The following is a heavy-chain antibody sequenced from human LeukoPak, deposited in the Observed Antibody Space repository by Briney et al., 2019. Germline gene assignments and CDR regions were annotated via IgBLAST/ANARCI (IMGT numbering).Heavy chain of an antibody. CDR1: GFTFSSYA. Sequence: GGSLRLSCAASGFTFSSYAMHWVSQAPGKGLEGVAVISYDGSNKYYADSVKGRFTISRDNSKNTLYLQMNSLRAEDTAVYYCARGPPTNYYDSSGYYLPWGQGTLVTVSS. J-gene: IGHJ5*02. CDR2: ISYDGSNK. V-gene: IGHV3-30*04. D-gene: IGHD3-22*01. CDR3: ARGPPTNYYDSSGYYLP.